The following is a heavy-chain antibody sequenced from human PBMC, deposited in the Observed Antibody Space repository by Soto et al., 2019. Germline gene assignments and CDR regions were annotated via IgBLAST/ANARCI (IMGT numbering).Heavy chain of an antibody. D-gene: IGHD2-8*02. Sequence: QAGGSLRLSCAASGMRFSGYAMSWVRQAPGKGLEWVASISGDGTTTYYADSVEGRFTLSRDNSKNTVYLQMSSLTAGDTALYYCAKATATGGGAFDICGQGTMVTVSS. CDR3: AKATATGGGAFDI. CDR2: ISGDGTTT. V-gene: IGHV3-23*01. CDR1: GMRFSGYA. J-gene: IGHJ3*02.